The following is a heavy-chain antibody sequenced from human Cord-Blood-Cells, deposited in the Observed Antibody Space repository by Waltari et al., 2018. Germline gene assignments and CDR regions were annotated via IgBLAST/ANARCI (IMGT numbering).Heavy chain of an antibody. CDR1: GYTFTGYY. D-gene: IGHD2-2*01. Sequence: QVQLVQSGAAVKKPGASVKASCKASGYTFTGYYIHWVRQAPGQGLGWMGWINPNRGGTNYAQKFQGWVTMTRDTSISTAYMELSRLISDDTAVYYCARSYRNYGMDVWGQGTTVTVSS. J-gene: IGHJ6*02. V-gene: IGHV1-2*04. CDR3: ARSYRNYGMDV. CDR2: INPNRGGT.